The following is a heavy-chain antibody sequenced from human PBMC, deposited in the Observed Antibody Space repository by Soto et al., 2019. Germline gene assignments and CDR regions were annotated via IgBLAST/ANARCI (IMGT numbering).Heavy chain of an antibody. J-gene: IGHJ6*02. CDR2: IYYSGST. CDR1: GGSISSGCYY. V-gene: IGHV4-30-4*01. CDR3: ARDKRITIFGVVIEGDPTDYYGMDV. Sequence: SETLSLTCTVSGGSISSGCYYWSWIRQPPGKGLEWIGYIYYSGSTYYNPSLKSRVTISVDTSKNQFSLKLSSVTAADTAVYYCARDKRITIFGVVIEGDPTDYYGMDVWGQGTTVTVSS. D-gene: IGHD3-3*01.